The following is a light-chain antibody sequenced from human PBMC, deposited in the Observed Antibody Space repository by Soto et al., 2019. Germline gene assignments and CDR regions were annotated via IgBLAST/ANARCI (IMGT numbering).Light chain of an antibody. CDR2: KAS. CDR1: QTIINW. V-gene: IGKV1-5*03. Sequence: DIQMTHSPSSLSASVLYTVTITFRSSQTIINWLAWYQQKPGKAPKLLIYKASTLESAVPSRFSGSGSGTEFTLTISGLQPEDFATYYCQKYNSYSQKFGQGTKVDIK. J-gene: IGKJ1*01. CDR3: QKYNSYSQK.